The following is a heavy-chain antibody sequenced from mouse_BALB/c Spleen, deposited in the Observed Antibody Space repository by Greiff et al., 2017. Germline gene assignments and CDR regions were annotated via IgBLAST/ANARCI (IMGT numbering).Heavy chain of an antibody. CDR1: GFTFSDYY. CDR3: ARDRGPRSFAY. J-gene: IGHJ3*01. Sequence: DVQLVESGGGLVKPGGSLKLSCAASGFTFSDYYMYWVRQTPEKRLEWVATISDGGSYTYYPDSVKGRFTISRDNAKNNLYLQMSSLKSEDTAMYYCARDRGPRSFAYWGQGTLVTVSA. V-gene: IGHV5-4*02. CDR2: ISDGGSYT. D-gene: IGHD3-1*01.